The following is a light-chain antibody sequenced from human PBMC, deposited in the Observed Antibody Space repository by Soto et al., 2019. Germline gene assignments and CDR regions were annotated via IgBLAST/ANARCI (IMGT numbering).Light chain of an antibody. CDR1: SIDVGTYNY. CDR3: SSFTRSSTIPI. CDR2: GVS. J-gene: IGLJ2*01. Sequence: QSALTQPASVSGSPGQSITISCTGTSIDVGTYNYVSWYQQHPGKAPKLMIYGVSNRPSGISNRFSGSKSGNTASLTISGLQAEDEDDYYCSSFTRSSTIPIFGGGTKLTVL. V-gene: IGLV2-14*01.